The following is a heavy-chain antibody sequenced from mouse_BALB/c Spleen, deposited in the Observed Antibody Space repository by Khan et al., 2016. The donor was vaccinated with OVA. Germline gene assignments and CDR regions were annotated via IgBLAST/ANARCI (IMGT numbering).Heavy chain of an antibody. J-gene: IGHJ2*01. CDR1: GYTFTSYW. V-gene: IGHV1-7*01. CDR3: ARDRSGYVGY. D-gene: IGHD3-2*01. CDR2: TNPNTGYT. Sequence: QVQLQQSGAELAKPGASVKMSCEASGYTFTSYWMHWVKQRPGQGLEWIGYTNPNTGYTEYNQNFNDKATLTADKSSSTAYIQLSSLTSEDSAVYYCARDRSGYVGYWGQGTTLTVSS.